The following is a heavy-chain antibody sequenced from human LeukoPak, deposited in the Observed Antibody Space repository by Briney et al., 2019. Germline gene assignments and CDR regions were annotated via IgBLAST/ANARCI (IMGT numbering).Heavy chain of an antibody. CDR2: IYYSGRT. V-gene: IGHV4-39*01. CDR1: GGSFSNGRYY. J-gene: IGHJ4*02. CDR3: ARLEVAGINDY. D-gene: IGHD6-19*01. Sequence: PSETLSLTCTVSGGSFSNGRYYWGWIGQPPGKGLEWIGRIYYSGRTYYNPSLKRRVTISVDTSKNQFSLKQSTEPAERTAVYYSARLEVAGINDYWGQGTLVTVSS.